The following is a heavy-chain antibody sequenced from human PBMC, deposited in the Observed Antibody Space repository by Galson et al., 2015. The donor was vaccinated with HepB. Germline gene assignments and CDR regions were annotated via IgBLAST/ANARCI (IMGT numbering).Heavy chain of an antibody. CDR1: GFTFSSYA. Sequence: SLRLSCAASGFTFSSYAMSWVRQAPGKGLEWVSAISGSGGSTYYADSVKGRFTISRDNSKNTLYLQMNSLRAEDTAVYYCAKDKTVGATGYYYYGMDVWGQGTTVTVSS. D-gene: IGHD1-26*01. J-gene: IGHJ6*02. CDR2: ISGSGGST. V-gene: IGHV3-23*01. CDR3: AKDKTVGATGYYYYGMDV.